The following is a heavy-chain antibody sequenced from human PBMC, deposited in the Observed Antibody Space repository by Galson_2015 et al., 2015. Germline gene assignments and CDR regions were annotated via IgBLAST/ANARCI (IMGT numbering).Heavy chain of an antibody. CDR2: ISYDGSNK. CDR1: GFTFSSYG. Sequence: SLRLSCAASGFTFSSYGMHWARQAPGKGLEWVAVISYDGSNKYYADSVKGRFTISRDNSKNTLYLQMNSLRAEDTAVYYCARVSEGNRGYCSSTSCPLDYWGQGTLVTVSS. J-gene: IGHJ4*02. CDR3: ARVSEGNRGYCSSTSCPLDY. D-gene: IGHD2-2*01. V-gene: IGHV3-30*03.